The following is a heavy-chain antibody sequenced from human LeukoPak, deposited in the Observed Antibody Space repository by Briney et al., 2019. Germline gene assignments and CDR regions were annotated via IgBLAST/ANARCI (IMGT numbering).Heavy chain of an antibody. CDR2: ISYDGSNK. Sequence: GRSLRLSCAASGFTFSSYGMHWVRQAPGKGLEWVAVISYDGSNKYYADSVKGRFTISRDNSKNTLYLQMNSLRAEDTAVYYCAKDRDYYYSSSYYYFDYWGQGGLVTVSS. V-gene: IGHV3-30*18. D-gene: IGHD3-22*01. J-gene: IGHJ4*02. CDR3: AKDRDYYYSSSYYYFDY. CDR1: GFTFSSYG.